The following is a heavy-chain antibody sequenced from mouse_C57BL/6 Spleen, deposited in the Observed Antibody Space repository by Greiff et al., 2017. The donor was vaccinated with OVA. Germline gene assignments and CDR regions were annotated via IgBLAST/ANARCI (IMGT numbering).Heavy chain of an antibody. D-gene: IGHD1-1*01. V-gene: IGHV1-54*01. J-gene: IGHJ1*03. CDR3: ARGSSLWYFDV. CDR2: INPGSGGT. CDR1: GYAFTNYL. Sequence: VQLQQSGAELVRPGTSVKVSCKASGYAFTNYLIEWVKQRPGQGLEWIGVINPGSGGTNYNEKFKGKATLTADKSSSTAYMQLSSLTSEDSAVYFCARGSSLWYFDVWGTGTTVTVSS.